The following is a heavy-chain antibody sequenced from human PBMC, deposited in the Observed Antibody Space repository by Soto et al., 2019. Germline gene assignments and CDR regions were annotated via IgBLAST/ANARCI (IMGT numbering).Heavy chain of an antibody. CDR3: ARNRQGTTSPLYNWFDP. CDR1: GGSISSTDYD. Sequence: VSLTCTVSGGSISSTDYDWSWLRQPPGRGLVLIGNIYYSGSTYYNPSLKSRLTISADTSRNQFSLRLGSVTAADTAVYYCARNRQGTTSPLYNWFDPWGQGTLVPVSS. D-gene: IGHD4-17*01. J-gene: IGHJ5*02. V-gene: IGHV4-30-4*01. CDR2: IYYSGST.